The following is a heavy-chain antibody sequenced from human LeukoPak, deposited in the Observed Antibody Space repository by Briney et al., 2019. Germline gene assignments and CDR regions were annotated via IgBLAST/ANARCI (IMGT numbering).Heavy chain of an antibody. CDR1: GGSIGSYY. V-gene: IGHV4-59*01. Sequence: PSETLSLTCTVSGGSIGSYYWSWIRQPPGKGLEWIGYIYYSGSTNYNPSLKSRVTISVDTSKNQFSLKLTSVTAADTAVYYCARSYAHDYWGQGTLVTVSS. D-gene: IGHD2-2*01. CDR2: IYYSGST. CDR3: ARSYAHDY. J-gene: IGHJ4*02.